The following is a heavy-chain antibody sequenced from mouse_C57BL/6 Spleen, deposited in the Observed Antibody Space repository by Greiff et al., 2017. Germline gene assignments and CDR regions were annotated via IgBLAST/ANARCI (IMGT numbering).Heavy chain of an antibody. CDR3: TPLYYGSSEFAY. CDR2: IDPEDGDT. CDR1: GFNIKDYY. D-gene: IGHD1-1*01. V-gene: IGHV14-1*01. Sequence: VQLQQSGAELVRPGASVTLSCTASGFNIKDYYLHWVKQRPEQGLEWIGRIDPEDGDTEYAPNFQGKATMTADTSSNTAYLQLSSLTSEDTAVYYCTPLYYGSSEFAYWCQGTLVTVSA. J-gene: IGHJ3*01.